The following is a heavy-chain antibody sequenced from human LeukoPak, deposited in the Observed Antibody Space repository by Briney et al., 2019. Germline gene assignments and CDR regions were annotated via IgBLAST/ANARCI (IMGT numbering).Heavy chain of an antibody. CDR3: AALSYSSGWKDFDY. V-gene: IGHV1-8*01. D-gene: IGHD6-19*01. Sequence: EASVKVSCKASGYTFTSYDINWVRQATGQGLEWMGWMNPNSGNTGYAQKFQGRITMTRNTSISTAYMELSSLRSEDTAVYYCAALSYSSGWKDFDYWGQGTLVTVSS. CDR2: MNPNSGNT. J-gene: IGHJ4*02. CDR1: GYTFTSYD.